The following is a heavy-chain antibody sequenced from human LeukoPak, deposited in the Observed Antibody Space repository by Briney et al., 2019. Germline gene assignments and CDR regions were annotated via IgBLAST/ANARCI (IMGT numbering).Heavy chain of an antibody. J-gene: IGHJ4*02. V-gene: IGHV3-30*18. Sequence: GGSLRLSCAASGFTFSSYGMHWVRQAPGKGLEWVAVISYDGSNKYYADSVKGRFTISRDNSKNTLYLQMNSLRAEDTAVYYCAKDLESYYYDSSVLDYWGQGTLVTVSS. CDR2: ISYDGSNK. D-gene: IGHD3-22*01. CDR3: AKDLESYYYDSSVLDY. CDR1: GFTFSSYG.